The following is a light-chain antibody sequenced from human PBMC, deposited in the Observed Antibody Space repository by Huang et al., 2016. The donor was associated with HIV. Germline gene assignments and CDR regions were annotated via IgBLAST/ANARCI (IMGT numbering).Light chain of an antibody. CDR2: GAS. Sequence: EIVLTQSPGTLSLSPGERATLSCRASQSVSSNYLAWYQQKPGQAPRLLIYGASNRATGIPDRFRGSVSGTDFTLTISRLEPEDFAVYSCQQYGTSPYTFGQGTKLEIK. V-gene: IGKV3-20*01. CDR3: QQYGTSPYT. J-gene: IGKJ2*01. CDR1: QSVSSNY.